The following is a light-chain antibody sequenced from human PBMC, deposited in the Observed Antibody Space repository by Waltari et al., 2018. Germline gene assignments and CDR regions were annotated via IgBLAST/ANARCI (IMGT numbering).Light chain of an antibody. CDR1: QSFSSY. J-gene: IGKJ4*01. Sequence: EIVLTQSPATLSLSPGERATLSCRASQSFSSYLAWYQQKTGQAPRLLIYDASNRSTGIPARFSGSGSGTDFTLTISSLEPEDFAVYYCQQRSNWPLTFGGGTKVEIK. V-gene: IGKV3-11*01. CDR2: DAS. CDR3: QQRSNWPLT.